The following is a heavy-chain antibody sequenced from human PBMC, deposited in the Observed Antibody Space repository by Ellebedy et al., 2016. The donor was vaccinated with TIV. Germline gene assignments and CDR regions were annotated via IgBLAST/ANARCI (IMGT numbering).Heavy chain of an antibody. Sequence: GGSLRLXXAASGFNVSSNSMSWVRQAPGKGLEWVSLIYIHDTTNYADSVKGRFTISRDNSKNTLYLQMNSLRAEDTAVYYCARVPPVLLWFGESIDYYGMDVWGQGTTVTVSS. D-gene: IGHD3-10*01. V-gene: IGHV3-53*01. CDR2: IYIHDTT. J-gene: IGHJ6*02. CDR1: GFNVSSNS. CDR3: ARVPPVLLWFGESIDYYGMDV.